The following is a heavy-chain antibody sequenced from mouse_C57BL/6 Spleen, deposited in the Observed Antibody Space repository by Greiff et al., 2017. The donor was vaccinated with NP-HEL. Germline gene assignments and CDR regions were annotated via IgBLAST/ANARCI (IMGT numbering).Heavy chain of an antibody. CDR1: GYAFSCSW. V-gene: IGHV1-82*01. CDR3: ARGNDYDSDCYYAMDY. Sequence: VQLQESGPELVKPGASVKIPCKASGYAFSCSWMNWVKQRPGKGLEWIGRIYPGDGGTIYNGKLKGKATLTADKSSSRAYMQLSSLKSEDTAVYFCARGNDYDSDCYYAMDYWGQGTSVTVSS. D-gene: IGHD2-4*01. CDR2: IYPGDGGT. J-gene: IGHJ4*01.